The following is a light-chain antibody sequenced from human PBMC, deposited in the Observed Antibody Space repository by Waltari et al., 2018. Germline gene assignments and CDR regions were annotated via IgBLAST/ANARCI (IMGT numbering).Light chain of an antibody. CDR3: HEYNTLPLT. CDR2: KAS. CDR1: ESVKNN. V-gene: IGKV1-5*03. Sequence: DVQLTHPPSTLSASVGDRVTITGRASESVKNNLDWYQHQPGKAPKVMVHKASRLESGVPSRFSGSGYGTECTLTISSLDPDYYAAYYCHEYNTLPLTGGGGTKVEIK. J-gene: IGKJ4*01.